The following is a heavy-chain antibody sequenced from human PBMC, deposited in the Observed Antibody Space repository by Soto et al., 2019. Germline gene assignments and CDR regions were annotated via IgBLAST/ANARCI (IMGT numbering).Heavy chain of an antibody. CDR1: GFTFSNAW. CDR2: IKSKTDGGTT. J-gene: IGHJ6*02. CDR3: TTDLGIAVAGYYYYGMDV. V-gene: IGHV3-15*07. Sequence: GGSLRLSCAASGFTFSNAWMNWVRQAPGKGLEWVGRIKSKTDGGTTDYAAPVKGRFTISRDDSKNTLYLQMNSLKTEDTAVYYCTTDLGIAVAGYYYYGMDVWGQGTTVTVSS. D-gene: IGHD6-19*01.